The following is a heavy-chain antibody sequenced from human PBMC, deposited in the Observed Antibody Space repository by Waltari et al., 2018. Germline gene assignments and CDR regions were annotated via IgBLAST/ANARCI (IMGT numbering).Heavy chain of an antibody. Sequence: QVQLVQSGAEVKKPGASVTVSCKVSGYTLTELPMHWVRQAPGTGLEWMGGFDPEDGETIYAQKFQGRVTMTEDTSTDTAYMELSSLRSEDTAVYYCATSIVGATSYYYYYGMDVWGQGTTVTVSS. V-gene: IGHV1-24*01. CDR3: ATSIVGATSYYYYYGMDV. J-gene: IGHJ6*02. D-gene: IGHD1-26*01. CDR2: FDPEDGET. CDR1: GYTLTELP.